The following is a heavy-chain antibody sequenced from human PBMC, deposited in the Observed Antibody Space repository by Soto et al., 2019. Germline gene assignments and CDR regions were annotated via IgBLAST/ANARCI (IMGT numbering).Heavy chain of an antibody. CDR1: GFTFTIAW. D-gene: IGHD5-12*01. V-gene: IGHV3-15*01. CDR3: ITTYNGYPARPYLDV. CDR2: IKSKGSGGTA. Sequence: EVQVVESGGGLVKPGESLRLSCAGSGFTFTIAWLSWVRQAPGKGLEWIGRIKSKGSGGTADYASPVKGRFTNSRDDSKITLFLQMNTLKTEYTAVYYCITTYNGYPARPYLDVWGQGTLVTVSS. J-gene: IGHJ4*02.